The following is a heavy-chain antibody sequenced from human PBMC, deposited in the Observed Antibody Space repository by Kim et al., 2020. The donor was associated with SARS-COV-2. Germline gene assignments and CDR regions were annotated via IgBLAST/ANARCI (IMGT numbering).Heavy chain of an antibody. CDR3: ARALIAARPNDAFDI. Sequence: SVKGRLTISRDNSTNTLYLQMNSLRAEDTAVYYCARALIAARPNDAFDIWGQGTMVTVSS. V-gene: IGHV3-30*01. J-gene: IGHJ3*02. D-gene: IGHD6-6*01.